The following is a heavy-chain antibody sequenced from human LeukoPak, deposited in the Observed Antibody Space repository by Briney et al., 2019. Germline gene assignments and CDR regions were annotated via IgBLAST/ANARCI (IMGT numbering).Heavy chain of an antibody. CDR1: GFAFTNYA. D-gene: IGHD3-22*01. Sequence: GGSLRLSCAASGFAFTNYAMSWVRQAPGKGLEWVSSIIANGGRAYYADSVKGRFTISRDNSKNTLYLQMNSLRAEDTAVYYCAKDLSPYYYDSSGYYEEGYFDYWGQGTLVTVSS. CDR2: IIANGGRA. CDR3: AKDLSPYYYDSSGYYEEGYFDY. V-gene: IGHV3-23*01. J-gene: IGHJ4*02.